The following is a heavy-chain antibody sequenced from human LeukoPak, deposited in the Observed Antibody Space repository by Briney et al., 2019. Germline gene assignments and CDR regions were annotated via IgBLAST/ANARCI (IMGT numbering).Heavy chain of an antibody. V-gene: IGHV4-34*01. D-gene: IGHD1-1*01. Sequence: PSETLSLTCAVYGGSFSGYYWSWIRQPPGKGLEWIGEINHSGSTNNNPSLKSRVTISVDTSKNQFSLKLSSVTAADTAVYFCARHDANGVVDYYCMDVWGKGTTVTISS. CDR1: GGSFSGYY. CDR2: INHSGST. CDR3: ARHDANGVVDYYCMDV. J-gene: IGHJ6*03.